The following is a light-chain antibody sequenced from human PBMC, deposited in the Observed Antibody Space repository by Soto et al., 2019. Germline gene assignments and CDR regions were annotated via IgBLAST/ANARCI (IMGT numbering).Light chain of an antibody. Sequence: DIQMTQSPSTLSASVGDRVTITCRASQSIGSRLAWYQQKPGKAPNLLIYKASTLESGVPGRFSGSGSGTEFTRTISSLQPDDFATYYCQQYNSYPWTFGQGTKVEIK. CDR2: KAS. CDR1: QSIGSR. V-gene: IGKV1-5*03. J-gene: IGKJ1*01. CDR3: QQYNSYPWT.